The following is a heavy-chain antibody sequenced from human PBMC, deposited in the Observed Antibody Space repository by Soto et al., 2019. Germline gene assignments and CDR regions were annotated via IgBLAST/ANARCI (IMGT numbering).Heavy chain of an antibody. Sequence: GTLRRSGTASGFTVSSNYMRWVRQAPGKGLEWVSVIYSGGSTYYADSVKGRFTISRDNSKNTLYLQMNSLRAEDTAVSYCATDWVIVGATKSAFDIWGQGTMVTVSS. CDR1: GFTVSSNY. D-gene: IGHD1-26*01. V-gene: IGHV3-53*01. CDR3: ATDWVIVGATKSAFDI. CDR2: IYSGGST. J-gene: IGHJ3*02.